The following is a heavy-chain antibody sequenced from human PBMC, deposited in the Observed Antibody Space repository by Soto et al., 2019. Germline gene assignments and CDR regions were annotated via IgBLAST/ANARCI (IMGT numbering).Heavy chain of an antibody. CDR1: GYTFTSYG. V-gene: IGHV1-18*01. CDR2: ISAYNGNT. J-gene: IGHJ4*02. D-gene: IGHD2-8*01. CDR3: ARDGYCTNGVCHLGLKDY. Sequence: ASVKVSCKASGYTFTSYGISWVRQAPGQGLEWMGWISAYNGNTNYAQKLQGRVTMTTDTSTSTAYMELRSLRSDDTAVYYCARDGYCTNGVCHLGLKDYWGQGTLVTVSS.